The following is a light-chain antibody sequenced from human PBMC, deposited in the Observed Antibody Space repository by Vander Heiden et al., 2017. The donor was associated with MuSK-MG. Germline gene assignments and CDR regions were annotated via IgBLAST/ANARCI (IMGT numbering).Light chain of an antibody. CDR3: QQSYSTPT. Sequence: IQMTQSPSSLSASVGDRVTITYRASQSISSYLNWYQQKPGKAPKLLIYAASRLQSGVPSRFSGSGSGTDFTLTISSLQHEDFATYSWQQSYSTPTFGGGTKVEIK. V-gene: IGKV1-39*01. J-gene: IGKJ4*01. CDR1: QSISSY. CDR2: AAS.